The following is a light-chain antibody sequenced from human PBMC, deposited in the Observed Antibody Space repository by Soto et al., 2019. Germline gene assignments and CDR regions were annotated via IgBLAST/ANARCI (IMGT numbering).Light chain of an antibody. CDR3: QKYSSVLV. V-gene: IGKV1-27*01. J-gene: IGKJ3*01. Sequence: DIQMTQSPTSLSASVGDRVTITCRASQGIRNFVAWYQQKPGKPPKLLIYAASTLQSGVPSRFSGSGSGTDFTLTINSLQPEDVAAYSCQKYSSVLVFGPGTKVEI. CDR2: AAS. CDR1: QGIRNF.